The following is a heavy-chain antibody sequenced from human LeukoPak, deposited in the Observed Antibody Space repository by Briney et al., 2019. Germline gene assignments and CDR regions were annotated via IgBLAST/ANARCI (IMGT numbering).Heavy chain of an antibody. J-gene: IGHJ4*02. CDR1: GYTSTTYD. V-gene: IGHV1-18*01. CDR3: VRAGSYYNLAYAADN. Sequence: ASVKVSCKTSGYTSTTYDINWVRQVPGQGLEWMGWISSYNGNTNYAQKLQGRVTMTTDTSTSTAYMELRSLRSDDTAVYYCVRAGSYYNLAYAADNWGQGSLVTVSS. CDR2: ISSYNGNT. D-gene: IGHD3-10*01.